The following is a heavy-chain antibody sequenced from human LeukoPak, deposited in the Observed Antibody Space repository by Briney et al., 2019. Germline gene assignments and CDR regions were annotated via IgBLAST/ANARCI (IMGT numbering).Heavy chain of an antibody. CDR3: ARVSPLLWFGGGGGWFDP. CDR1: GGSISSYY. CDR2: IYYSGST. D-gene: IGHD3-10*01. J-gene: IGHJ5*02. V-gene: IGHV4-59*01. Sequence: SETLSLTCTVSGGSISSYYWSWIRQPPGKGLEWIGYIYYSGSTNYNPSLKSRVTISVDTSKNQFSLKLSSVTAADTAVYYCARVSPLLWFGGGGGWFDPWGQGTLVTVSS.